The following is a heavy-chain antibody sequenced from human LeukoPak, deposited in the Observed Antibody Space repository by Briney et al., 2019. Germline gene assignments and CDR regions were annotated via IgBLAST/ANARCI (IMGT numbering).Heavy chain of an antibody. J-gene: IGHJ4*02. CDR3: TTVGYSRSSQNFDY. Sequence: GGSLRLSCAASGFTFSNAWMSWVRRAPGKGLEWVGRIKSKTDGGTTDYAAPVKGRFIISRDDSKNTLYLQMNSLKTEDTAVYYCTTVGYSRSSQNFDYWGQGTLVTVSS. CDR2: IKSKTDGGTT. CDR1: GFTFSNAW. D-gene: IGHD6-6*01. V-gene: IGHV3-15*01.